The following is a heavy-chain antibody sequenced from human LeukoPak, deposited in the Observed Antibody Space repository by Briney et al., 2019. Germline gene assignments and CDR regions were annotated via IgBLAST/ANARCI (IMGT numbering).Heavy chain of an antibody. CDR1: RYSFTSYW. J-gene: IGHJ4*02. V-gene: IGHV5-51*01. CDR2: IYPGDSDT. Sequence: GESLKISCKGSRYSFTSYWIGWVRQMPGKGLEWVGIIYPGDSDTRYSPSFQGQVTISADKSISTAYLQWSSLKASDTAMYYCARIANYYGSGSYYYYFDYWGQGTLVTVSS. CDR3: ARIANYYGSGSYYYYFDY. D-gene: IGHD3-10*01.